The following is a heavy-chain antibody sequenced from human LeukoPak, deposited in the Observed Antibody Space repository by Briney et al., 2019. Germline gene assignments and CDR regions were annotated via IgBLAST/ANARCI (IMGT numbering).Heavy chain of an antibody. V-gene: IGHV1-18*04. Sequence: ASVKVSCKASGYTFTGYYMHWVRQAPGQGLEWMGWISAYNGNTNYAQKLQGRVTMTTDTSTSTAYMELRSLRSDDTAVYYCARTGSSIISLYNWFDPWGQGTLVTVSS. D-gene: IGHD1-26*01. CDR3: ARTGSSIISLYNWFDP. CDR2: ISAYNGNT. J-gene: IGHJ5*02. CDR1: GYTFTGYY.